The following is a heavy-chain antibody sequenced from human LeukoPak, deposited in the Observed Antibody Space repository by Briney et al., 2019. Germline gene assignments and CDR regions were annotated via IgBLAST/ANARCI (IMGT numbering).Heavy chain of an antibody. D-gene: IGHD3-3*01. CDR2: IYYNGTT. J-gene: IGHJ4*02. V-gene: IGHV4-59*02. CDR3: ARAGRSAIYGYYLDC. Sequence: SETLSLTCVVSGNSVSTYYWNWIRQPPGKGLEWIGHIYYNGTTNYNPSLKSRVTISADMSKNLFSLRLSSVTTADTAVYYCARAGRSAIYGYYLDCWGQGTLVTVSS. CDR1: GNSVSTYY.